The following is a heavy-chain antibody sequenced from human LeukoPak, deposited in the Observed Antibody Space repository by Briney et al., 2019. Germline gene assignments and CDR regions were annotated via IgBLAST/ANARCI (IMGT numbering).Heavy chain of an antibody. CDR1: GFTFSSSA. CDR2: ISNNGGYT. J-gene: IGHJ4*02. Sequence: GGSLRLSCAASGFTFSSSAMSWVRQASGKGLEWASAISNNGGYTYYADSVQGRFTISRDNSKSTLCLQMNSLRAEDTAVYYCAKQLGYCSDGSCYFPYWGQGTLVTVSS. CDR3: AKQLGYCSDGSCYFPY. D-gene: IGHD2-15*01. V-gene: IGHV3-23*01.